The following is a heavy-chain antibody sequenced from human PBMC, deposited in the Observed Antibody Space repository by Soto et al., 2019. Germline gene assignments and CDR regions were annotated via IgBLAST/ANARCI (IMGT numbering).Heavy chain of an antibody. CDR2: INPKSGGT. J-gene: IGHJ4*02. D-gene: IGHD2-15*01. Sequence: QVQLVQSGAEVKKPGASVKVSCKAPGYTFTGYYIHWGRQAPGQGLEWMGWINPKSGGTKYPQKFQGRVTMTRDTSIRTVYMSLTGLKSDDTAVYFCARDLAKGGGSAGFDYWGQGTLVAVSS. CDR1: GYTFTGYY. CDR3: ARDLAKGGGSAGFDY. V-gene: IGHV1-2*02.